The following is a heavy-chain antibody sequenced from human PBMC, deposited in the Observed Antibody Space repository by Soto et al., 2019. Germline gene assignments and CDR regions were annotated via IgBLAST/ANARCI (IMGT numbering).Heavy chain of an antibody. CDR2: TYHSGRT. J-gene: IGHJ3*02. V-gene: IGHV4-30-4*01. D-gene: IGHD3-22*01. CDR3: ARRDYYDSSGYADALDI. CDR1: GDSISSGDYY. Sequence: QVHLQESGPGLVEPSQTLSLTCTVSGDSISSGDYYWSWIRQSPDKGLEWIGYTYHSGRTYYKPSLKSRVSISADTSKNQFSLKLSSVTAADTAVYYCARRDYYDSSGYADALDIWGQGTSVTVSS.